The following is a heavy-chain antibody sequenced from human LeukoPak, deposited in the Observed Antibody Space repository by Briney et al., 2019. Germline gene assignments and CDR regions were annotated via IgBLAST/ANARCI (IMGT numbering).Heavy chain of an antibody. CDR2: INPNSGGT. D-gene: IGHD2-2*01. CDR3: VRAGVVPAASPYYYYYYYMDV. V-gene: IGHV1-2*02. CDR1: GYTFTGYY. Sequence: ASVKVSCKASGYTFTGYYMHWVRQAPGQGLEWMGWINPNSGGTNYAQKFQGRVTMTRDTSISTAYMELSRLRSDDTAVYYCVRAGVVPAASPYYYYYYYMDVWGKGTTVTVSS. J-gene: IGHJ6*03.